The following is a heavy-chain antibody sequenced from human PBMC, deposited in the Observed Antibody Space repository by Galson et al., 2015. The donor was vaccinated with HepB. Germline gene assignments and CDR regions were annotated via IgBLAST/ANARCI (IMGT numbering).Heavy chain of an antibody. CDR2: ITNSGTTI. J-gene: IGHJ6*02. V-gene: IGHV3-11*01. CDR3: ARFGYYDTSGYWSDGMDV. Sequence: SLRPSCAASGFSFSDYYMTWLRQAPGKGLEWVSYITNSGTTIYYADSVKGRFTISRDNAKNSLYLLMNSLRAEDAAVYYCARFGYYDTSGYWSDGMDVWGQGTTVTVSS. D-gene: IGHD3-22*01. CDR1: GFSFSDYY.